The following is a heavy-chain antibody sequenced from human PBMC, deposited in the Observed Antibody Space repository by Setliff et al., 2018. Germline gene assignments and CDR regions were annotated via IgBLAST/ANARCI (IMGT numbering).Heavy chain of an antibody. D-gene: IGHD3-10*01. CDR1: GASIRSGTSY. V-gene: IGHV4-31*03. J-gene: IGHJ5*02. Sequence: SETLSLTCTVSGASIRSGTSYWSWIRLHPGKGLEWIGYISYSGNTYYNPSFEGRLALSVDASMNQFSLRLSSVTAADSAIYYCARDRGALVRGVVHHNYFDPWGQGNKVTVSS. CDR3: ARDRGALVRGVVHHNYFDP. CDR2: ISYSGNT.